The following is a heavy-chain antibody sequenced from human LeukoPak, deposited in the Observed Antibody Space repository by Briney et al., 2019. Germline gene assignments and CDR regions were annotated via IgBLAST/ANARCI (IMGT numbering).Heavy chain of an antibody. CDR2: TYNSGST. CDR3: ASASGYPNNWFEP. D-gene: IGHD5-12*01. J-gene: IGHJ5*02. V-gene: IGHV4-59*01. Sequence: SETLSLXCTVSGGSIGSDYWGWIRQSPGKELESIGYTYNSGSTKYNPSLKSRVTISVGTSKNHFSLTLGSVTAADTAVYYCASASGYPNNWFEPWGQGILVTVSS. CDR1: GGSIGSDY.